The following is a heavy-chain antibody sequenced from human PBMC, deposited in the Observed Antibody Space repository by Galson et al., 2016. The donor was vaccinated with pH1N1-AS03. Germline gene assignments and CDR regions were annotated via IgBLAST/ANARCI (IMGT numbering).Heavy chain of an antibody. Sequence: SLRLSCAAAGFRFDDYSMNWVRQVPGKSPEWVSGISWNSGEIYYADSVEGRFIISRDNAKNSLYLQMDSLRPEDTAIYYCAGDSGGYYEHTFDAWGQGTKVIVSS. CDR2: ISWNSGEI. CDR1: GFRFDDYS. CDR3: AGDSGGYYEHTFDA. V-gene: IGHV3-9*01. J-gene: IGHJ3*01. D-gene: IGHD3-10*01.